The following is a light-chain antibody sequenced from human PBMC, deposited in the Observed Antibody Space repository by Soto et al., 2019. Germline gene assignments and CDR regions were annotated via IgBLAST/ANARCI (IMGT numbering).Light chain of an antibody. CDR1: QSVSTN. J-gene: IGKJ1*01. CDR3: QQRSNWTPWT. CDR2: DAS. V-gene: IGKV3-11*01. Sequence: EIVLTQSPGTLSLSPGERATLSCRASQSVSTNQLAWYQQKPGQAPRLLIYDASNRATGIPARFSGSGSGTDFTLTIRILEPEDFAVYYCQQRSNWTPWTFGQGTKVDIK.